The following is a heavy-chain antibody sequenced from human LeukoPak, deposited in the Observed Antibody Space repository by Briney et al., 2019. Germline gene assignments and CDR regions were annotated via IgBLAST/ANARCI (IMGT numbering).Heavy chain of an antibody. V-gene: IGHV3-23*01. CDR1: GFTFSGYA. CDR2: ISGGGDTT. J-gene: IGHJ4*02. Sequence: GGSLRLSCAASGFTFSGYAMSWVRQAPGKGLEWVSTISGGGDTTYYADSVKGRFTTSRDNSNNTLSLHMSSLRAEDTALYYCATVHGLIDPMADWGQGTLVSVSS. D-gene: IGHD3-22*01. CDR3: ATVHGLIDPMAD.